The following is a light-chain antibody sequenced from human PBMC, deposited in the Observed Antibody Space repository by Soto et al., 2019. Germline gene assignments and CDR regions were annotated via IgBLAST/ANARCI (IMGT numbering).Light chain of an antibody. CDR2: EVT. CDR1: SSDVGRFNF. J-gene: IGLJ1*01. CDR3: SSYTGSRDPYV. Sequence: QSVLTQPPSASGFPGQSVTISCTGTSSDVGRFNFVSWYQQHPGKAPRLLIYEVTKRPSGVPDRFSGSKSGNAASLTVSGLQAEDEADYFCSSYTGSRDPYVFGTGTKVTVL. V-gene: IGLV2-8*01.